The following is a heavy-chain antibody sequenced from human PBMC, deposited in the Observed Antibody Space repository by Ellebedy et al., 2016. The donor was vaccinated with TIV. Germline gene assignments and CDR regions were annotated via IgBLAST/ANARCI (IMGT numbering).Heavy chain of an antibody. CDR3: ARQTYSNNWHVGLHY. CDR2: IYPGDSDT. V-gene: IGHV5-51*01. J-gene: IGHJ1*01. Sequence: GESLKISCKASGYSLTNYWIGWVRQMPGKGLEWMGIIYPGDSDTRYSPSFQGQVTISADKSSNTAYLQWSRLKTSDTAVYYCARQTYSNNWHVGLHYWGQGTLVTVSA. CDR1: GYSLTNYW. D-gene: IGHD6-13*01.